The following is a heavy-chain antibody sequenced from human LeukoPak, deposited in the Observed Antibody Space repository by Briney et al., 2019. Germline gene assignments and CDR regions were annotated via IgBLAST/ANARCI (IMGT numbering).Heavy chain of an antibody. CDR2: MNPNSGNT. CDR3: ARGHNWNYRRTYYFDY. CDR1: GYTFTAYY. D-gene: IGHD1-7*01. J-gene: IGHJ4*02. Sequence: GASVKVSCKASGYTFTAYYMHWVRQAPGQGLEWMGWMNPNSGNTGYAQKFQGRVTMTRNTSISTAYMELSSLRSEDTAVYYCARGHNWNYRRTYYFDYWGQGTLVTVSS. V-gene: IGHV1-8*02.